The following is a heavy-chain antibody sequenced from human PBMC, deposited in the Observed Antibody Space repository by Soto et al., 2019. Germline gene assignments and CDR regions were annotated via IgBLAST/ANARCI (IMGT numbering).Heavy chain of an antibody. CDR1: GDSIASGPYY. CDR2: IFYTGST. Sequence: QVQLQESGPGLVKPSQTLSLTCTVSGDSIASGPYYWTWIRQHPGKGLEWIGNIFYTGSTYYNPSLQSRVSISVDTSKNQFSLRLTSVTDADSAIYYCARDRVRRDNKPYGMDVWGQGTTVTVSS. J-gene: IGHJ6*02. D-gene: IGHD2-21*01. CDR3: ARDRVRRDNKPYGMDV. V-gene: IGHV4-31*03.